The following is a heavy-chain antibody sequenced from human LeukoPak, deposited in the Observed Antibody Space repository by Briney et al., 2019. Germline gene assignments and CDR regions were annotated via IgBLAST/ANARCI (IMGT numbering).Heavy chain of an antibody. CDR1: GYTFKNYA. Sequence: ASVKVSCKASGYTFKNYAIYWVRQAPGQGLESMGWINPNTGNPTYAQGFTGRFVFSVDTSVNTAYLHIRSLKAEDTALYYCARDGFYDFWAGFYHPYWGQGTQVTVSS. CDR3: ARDGFYDFWAGFYHPY. D-gene: IGHD3-3*01. J-gene: IGHJ4*02. CDR2: INPNTGNP. V-gene: IGHV7-4-1*02.